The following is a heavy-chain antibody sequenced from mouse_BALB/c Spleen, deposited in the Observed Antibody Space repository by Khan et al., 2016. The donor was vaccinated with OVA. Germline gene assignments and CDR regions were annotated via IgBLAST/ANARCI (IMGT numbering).Heavy chain of an antibody. V-gene: IGHV5-17*02. D-gene: IGHD2-2*01. Sequence: EVQGVESGGGLVQPGGSRKLSCTASGFTFRSFGMHWVRQAPEKGLEWVAYIGSDSSTIYYADTVKGRFTISRDNPKNTLLLQLTSLRSEDTAMYYCASSGYASWFASWGQGTLVTVSA. J-gene: IGHJ3*01. CDR1: GFTFRSFG. CDR2: IGSDSSTI. CDR3: ASSGYASWFAS.